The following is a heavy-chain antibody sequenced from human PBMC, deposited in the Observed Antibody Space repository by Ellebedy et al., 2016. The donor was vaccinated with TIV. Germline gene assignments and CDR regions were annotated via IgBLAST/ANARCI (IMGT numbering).Heavy chain of an antibody. J-gene: IGHJ6*02. CDR2: ISYDGSKK. CDR3: ARVSQVWFGELLTRNYYYGMDV. D-gene: IGHD3-10*01. CDR1: GFTFSSYA. Sequence: PGGSLRLSCAASGFTFSSYAMHRVRQAPGKGLEWVAGISYDGSKKYYADSVKGRFTISRDNSKNPLYLQMNSLRAEDTAVYYCARVSQVWFGELLTRNYYYGMDVWGQGTTVTVSS. V-gene: IGHV3-30-3*01.